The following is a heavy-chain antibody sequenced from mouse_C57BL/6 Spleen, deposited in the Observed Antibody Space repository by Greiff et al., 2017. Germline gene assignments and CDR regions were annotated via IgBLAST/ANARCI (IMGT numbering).Heavy chain of an antibody. CDR2: IHPNSGST. Sequence: QVQLQQSGAELVKPGASVKLSCTASGYTFTSYWMHWVKQRPGQGLEWIGMIHPNSGSTNYNEKFKSKATLTVDKSSSTAYMQLSSLTSEDSAVYYCARNWGDYFDYWGQGTTLTVSS. CDR3: ARNWGDYFDY. V-gene: IGHV1-64*01. J-gene: IGHJ2*01. CDR1: GYTFTSYW. D-gene: IGHD4-1*01.